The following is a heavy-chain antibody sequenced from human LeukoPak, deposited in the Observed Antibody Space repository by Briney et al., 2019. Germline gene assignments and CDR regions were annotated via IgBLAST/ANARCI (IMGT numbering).Heavy chain of an antibody. Sequence: GGSLRLSCAASGFTFTSYGMSWVRQAPGKGLEWVSAISGSGTTTYYADSVKGRFTISRDNSRNTLYLQMNSLRAEDTAVYYCATATTPTISRHYFDSWGQGTLVTVSS. CDR1: GFTFTSYG. J-gene: IGHJ4*02. V-gene: IGHV3-23*01. D-gene: IGHD5-24*01. CDR3: ATATTPTISRHYFDS. CDR2: ISGSGTTT.